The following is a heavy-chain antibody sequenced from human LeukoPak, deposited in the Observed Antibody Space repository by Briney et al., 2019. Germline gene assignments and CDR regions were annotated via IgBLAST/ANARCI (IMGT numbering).Heavy chain of an antibody. V-gene: IGHV3-11*06. CDR1: GFTFSDYY. J-gene: IGHJ4*02. D-gene: IGHD1-26*01. Sequence: GGSLRLSCAASGFTFSDYYMTWIRQAPGKGLECVSHISSSSSYINYADSVKGRFTISRDNSKNTLYLQMNSLRAEDTAVYYCARDHEWGRAYFDYWGQGTLVTVSS. CDR3: ARDHEWGRAYFDY. CDR2: ISSSSSYI.